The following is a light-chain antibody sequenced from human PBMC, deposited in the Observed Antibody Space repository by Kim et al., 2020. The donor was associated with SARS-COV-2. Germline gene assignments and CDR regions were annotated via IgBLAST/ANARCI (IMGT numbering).Light chain of an antibody. Sequence: ALGQTVRIACQGDSLRRYYARWYQQKPGQAPVLVIYGKNNRPSGIPDRFSGSSSGDTASLTITGAQAEDEGDYYCNSRDSSGNHWVFGGGTQLTVL. CDR3: NSRDSSGNHWV. V-gene: IGLV3-19*01. J-gene: IGLJ3*02. CDR2: GKN. CDR1: SLRRYY.